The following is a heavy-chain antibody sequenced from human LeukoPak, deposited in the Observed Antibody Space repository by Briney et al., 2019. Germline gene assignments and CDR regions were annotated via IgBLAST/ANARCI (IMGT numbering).Heavy chain of an antibody. J-gene: IGHJ6*02. CDR2: INHSGST. Sequence: PSETLSLTCAVYGGSFSCYYWSWIRQPPGKGLEWIGEINHSGSTNYNPSLKSRLTISVDTSKNQFSLKLSSVTAADTAVYYCARLKRDGPVVPAASTHYYYYGMDVWGQGTTVTVSS. CDR1: GGSFSCYY. CDR3: ARLKRDGPVVPAASTHYYYYGMDV. V-gene: IGHV4-34*01. D-gene: IGHD2-2*01.